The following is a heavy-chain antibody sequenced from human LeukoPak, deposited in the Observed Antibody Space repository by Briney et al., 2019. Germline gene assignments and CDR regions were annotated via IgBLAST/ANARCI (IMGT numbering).Heavy chain of an antibody. J-gene: IGHJ4*02. CDR2: IYYSGST. Sequence: SETLSLTCTVSGGSISSYYWSWIRQPPGKGLEWIGYIYYSGSTYYNPSLKSRVTISVDTSKNQFSLKLSSVTAADTAVYYCARTTYYYDSSGYFTFDYWGQGTLVTVSS. CDR1: GGSISSYY. V-gene: IGHV4-59*08. CDR3: ARTTYYYDSSGYFTFDY. D-gene: IGHD3-22*01.